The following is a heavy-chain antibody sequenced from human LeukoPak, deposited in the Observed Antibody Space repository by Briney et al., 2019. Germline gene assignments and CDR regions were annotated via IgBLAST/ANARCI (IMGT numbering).Heavy chain of an antibody. V-gene: IGHV3-48*04. CDR2: ISSSGSTI. CDR3: ARESYYGSGSYPFL. CDR1: GFTFSSYT. Sequence: GGSLRLSCAASGFTFSSYTMNWVRQAPGKGLEWVSYISSSGSTIYYADSVKGRFTISRDNAKNSLYLQMNSLRAEDTAVYYCARESYYGSGSYPFLWGQGTLVTVSS. J-gene: IGHJ4*02. D-gene: IGHD3-10*01.